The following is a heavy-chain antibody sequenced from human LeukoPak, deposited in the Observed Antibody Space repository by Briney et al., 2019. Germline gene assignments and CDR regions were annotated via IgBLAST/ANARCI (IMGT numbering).Heavy chain of an antibody. CDR3: ARNPSRVDTAMVMGY. V-gene: IGHV4-39*01. J-gene: IGHJ4*02. CDR2: IHSSGNT. D-gene: IGHD5-18*01. Sequence: PSETLALTCTVCGGSISSSNYYWGWIRQSPGKGLEWIGSIHSSGNTYNNPALKSRVTMSVDTSNNQFSLRLSSVTAADTAVYYCARNPSRVDTAMVMGYWGQGTLVTVSS. CDR1: GGSISSSNYY.